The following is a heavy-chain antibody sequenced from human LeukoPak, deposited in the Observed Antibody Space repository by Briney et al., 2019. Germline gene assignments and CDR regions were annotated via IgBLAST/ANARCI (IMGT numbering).Heavy chain of an antibody. Sequence: SETLSLTCAVYGGSFSSYYLSWIRQPPGKGLEWIGEINHSGSTNYNPSLKSRVTISVDASKNQFSLKLSSVTAADTAVYYCARSVPGSMWYDYWGQGTLVTVSS. CDR3: ARSVPGSMWYDY. D-gene: IGHD3-10*01. J-gene: IGHJ4*02. CDR2: INHSGST. CDR1: GGSFSSYY. V-gene: IGHV4-34*01.